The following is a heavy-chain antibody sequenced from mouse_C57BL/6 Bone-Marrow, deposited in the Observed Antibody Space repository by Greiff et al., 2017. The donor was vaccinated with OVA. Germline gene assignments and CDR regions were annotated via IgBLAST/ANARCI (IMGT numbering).Heavy chain of an antibody. V-gene: IGHV5-9*01. D-gene: IGHD1-1*01. CDR3: ARRNYGSIHWYFDV. J-gene: IGHJ1*03. Sequence: EVKLVESGGGLVKPGGSLKLSCAASGFTFSSYTMSWVRQTPEKRLEWVATISGGGGNTYYPDSVKGRFTISRDNAKNTLYLQMSSLRSEDTALYYCARRNYGSIHWYFDVWGTGTTVTVSS. CDR2: ISGGGGNT. CDR1: GFTFSSYT.